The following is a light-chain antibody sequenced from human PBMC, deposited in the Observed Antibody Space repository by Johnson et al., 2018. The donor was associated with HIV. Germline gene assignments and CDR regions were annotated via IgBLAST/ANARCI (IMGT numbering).Light chain of an antibody. V-gene: IGLV1-51*02. Sequence: SVLTQPPSVSAAPGQKVTISCSGSSSHIGNNYVSWYQQLPGTAPKLLIYENNKRPSGIPDRFSGSKSDTSATLGITGLQTGDEADYYCGTWDSSLSAYVFGTGTKVTVL. J-gene: IGLJ1*01. CDR3: GTWDSSLSAYV. CDR1: SSHIGNNY. CDR2: ENN.